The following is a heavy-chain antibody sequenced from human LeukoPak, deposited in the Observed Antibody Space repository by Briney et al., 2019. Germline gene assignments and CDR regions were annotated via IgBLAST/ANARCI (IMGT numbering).Heavy chain of an antibody. CDR1: GNSISSYY. J-gene: IGHJ3*02. V-gene: IGHV4-59*08. Sequence: SETLSLTCTVSGNSISSYYWSWIRQPPGKGLEWIGYFFYTGSTNYNPSLKSRVTMSVDTSKNQFSLKLTSVTAADTAVYYCAGHLMRGAFDIWGQGTMVTVSS. CDR2: FFYTGST. CDR3: AGHLMRGAFDI.